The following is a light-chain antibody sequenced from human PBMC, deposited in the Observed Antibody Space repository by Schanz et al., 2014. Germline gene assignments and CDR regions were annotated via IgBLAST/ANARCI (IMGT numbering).Light chain of an antibody. J-gene: IGKJ1*01. Sequence: DILMTQSPLSLPVTLGEPASISCRSSQSLLHSIGYNYLDWYLQKPGQSPQLLIYLGSTRASGVPDRFSGGGSGTDFTLEISRVEAEDVGVYYCMQALQTPWTFGQGTKVEIK. V-gene: IGKV2-28*01. CDR1: QSLLHSIGYNY. CDR2: LGS. CDR3: MQALQTPWT.